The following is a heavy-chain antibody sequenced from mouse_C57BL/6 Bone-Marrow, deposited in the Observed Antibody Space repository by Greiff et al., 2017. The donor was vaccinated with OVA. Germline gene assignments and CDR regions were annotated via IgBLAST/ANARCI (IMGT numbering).Heavy chain of an antibody. V-gene: IGHV3-6*01. D-gene: IGHD1-1*01. J-gene: IGHJ3*01. CDR3: ASGDYGSSYEDWFAY. CDR1: GYSITSGYY. Sequence: EVQLQQSGPGLVKPSQSLSLTCSVTGYSITSGYYWNWIRQFPGNKLEWMGYISYDGSNNYNPSLKNRISITRDTSKNQFFLKLNSVTTEDTATYYCASGDYGSSYEDWFAYWGQGTLVTVSA. CDR2: ISYDGSN.